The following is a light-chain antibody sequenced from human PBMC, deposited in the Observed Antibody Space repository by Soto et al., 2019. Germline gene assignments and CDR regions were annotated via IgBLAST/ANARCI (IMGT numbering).Light chain of an antibody. CDR3: NSYTSSSTLL. CDR2: DVS. CDR1: SSDVGGYNY. Sequence: LTQPASVSGSPGQSITISCTGTSSDVGGYNYVSWYQQHPGKAPKLMIYDVSNRPSGVSNRFSGSKSGNTASLTISGLQAEDEADYYCNSYTSSSTLLFGGRTKVTVL. J-gene: IGLJ2*01. V-gene: IGLV2-14*01.